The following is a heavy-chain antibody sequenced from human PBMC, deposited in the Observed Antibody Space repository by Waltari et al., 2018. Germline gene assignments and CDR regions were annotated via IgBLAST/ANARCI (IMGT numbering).Heavy chain of an antibody. Sequence: EVQLVESGGGLVQPGRSLRLSCAASGFTFDDYAMHWVRQAPGKGLEWVSGISWNSGSRGYADSVRGRFTSSRDNAKNSLYLQMNSLRAEDTALYYCAKDGPRDTAMAYYYYYGMDVWGQGTTVTVSS. CDR3: AKDGPRDTAMAYYYYYGMDV. V-gene: IGHV3-9*01. J-gene: IGHJ6*02. D-gene: IGHD5-18*01. CDR2: ISWNSGSR. CDR1: GFTFDDYA.